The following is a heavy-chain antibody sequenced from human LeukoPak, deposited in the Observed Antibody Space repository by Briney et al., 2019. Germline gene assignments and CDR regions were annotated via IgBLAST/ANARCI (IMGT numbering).Heavy chain of an antibody. J-gene: IGHJ4*02. CDR3: AKDLMAYYDRAEGFDY. Sequence: GGSLRLSCAASGFTFSSYAMHWVRQAPGKGLEWVAVISYDGSNKYYADSVEGRFTISRDNSKNTLYLQMNSLRAEDTAVYYCAKDLMAYYDRAEGFDYWGQGTLVTVSS. D-gene: IGHD3-22*01. CDR2: ISYDGSNK. CDR1: GFTFSSYA. V-gene: IGHV3-30*04.